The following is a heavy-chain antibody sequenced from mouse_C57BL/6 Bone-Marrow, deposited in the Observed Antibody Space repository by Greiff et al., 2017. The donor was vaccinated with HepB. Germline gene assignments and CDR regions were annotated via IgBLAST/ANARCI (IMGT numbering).Heavy chain of an antibody. D-gene: IGHD2-2*01. Sequence: QVQLQQSGAELMKPGASVKLSCKATGYTFTGYWIEWVKQRPGQGLEWIGNINPSNGGTNYNEKFKSKATLTVDKSSSTAYMQLSSLTSEDSAVYYCARWERTTTMVTTAYWGQGTSVTVSS. CDR2: INPSNGGT. V-gene: IGHV1-53*01. J-gene: IGHJ4*01. CDR1: GYTFTGYW. CDR3: ARWERTTTMVTTAY.